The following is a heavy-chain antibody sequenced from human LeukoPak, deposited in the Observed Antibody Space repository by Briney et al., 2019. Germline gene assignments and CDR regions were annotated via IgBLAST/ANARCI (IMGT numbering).Heavy chain of an antibody. J-gene: IGHJ6*03. CDR1: GFTFSSYG. CDR3: AKDGNGYSYGYYYYYYMDV. V-gene: IGHV3-30*02. D-gene: IGHD5-18*01. Sequence: AGGSLRLSCAASGFTFSSYGMHWVRQAPGKGLEWVAFIRYDGSNKYYADSVKGRFTISRDNSKNTLYLQMNSLRAEDTAVHYCAKDGNGYSYGYYYYYYMDVWGKGTTVTISS. CDR2: IRYDGSNK.